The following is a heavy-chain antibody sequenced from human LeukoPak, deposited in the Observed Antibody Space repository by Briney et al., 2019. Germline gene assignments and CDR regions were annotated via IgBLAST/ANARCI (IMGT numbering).Heavy chain of an antibody. CDR2: MNPNSGNT. CDR1: GYTFTSYD. Sequence: GASVKVSCKASGYTFTSYDINWVRQATGQGLEWMEWMNPNSGNTGYAQKFQGRVTMTRNTSISTAYMELSSLRSEDTAVYYCARGPETPYYYDSTDYYYYYMDVWGKGTTVTVSS. D-gene: IGHD3-22*01. CDR3: ARGPETPYYYDSTDYYYYYMDV. J-gene: IGHJ6*03. V-gene: IGHV1-8*01.